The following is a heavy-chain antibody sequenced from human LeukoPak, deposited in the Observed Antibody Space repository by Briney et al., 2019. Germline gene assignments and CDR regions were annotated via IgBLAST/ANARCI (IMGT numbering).Heavy chain of an antibody. CDR3: AREGAAGNYFDY. V-gene: IGHV4-59*11. CDR1: GGSISSHY. CDR2: IYYSGNT. J-gene: IGHJ4*02. Sequence: SETLSLTCTVSGGSISSHYWSWIRQPPGKGLEWIGYIYYSGNTNYNPSLKSRVTISVDTSKNQFSLKLSSVTAADTAVHYCAREGAAGNYFDYWGQGTLVTVSS. D-gene: IGHD6-13*01.